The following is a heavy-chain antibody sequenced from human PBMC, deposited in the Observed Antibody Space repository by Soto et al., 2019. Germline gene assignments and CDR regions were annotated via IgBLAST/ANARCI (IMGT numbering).Heavy chain of an antibody. J-gene: IGHJ3*01. CDR3: AHAYGGTSWPNDAFDV. D-gene: IGHD2-2*01. CDR2: IYWDDDQ. CDR1: GFSLSADGVG. V-gene: IGHV2-5*02. Sequence: QITLKESGPTLVKPTQTLTLTCTFSGFSLSADGVGVGWIRQPPGKALEWLALIYWDDDQRYSPSLKTRLTITKDTSKNQVVLTMTNMDPVDTATYYCAHAYGGTSWPNDAFDVWGQGTVFTVSS.